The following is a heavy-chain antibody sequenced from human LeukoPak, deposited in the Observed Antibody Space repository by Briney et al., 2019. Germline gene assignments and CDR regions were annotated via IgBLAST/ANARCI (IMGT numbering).Heavy chain of an antibody. J-gene: IGHJ4*02. CDR1: GITVNISY. V-gene: IGHV3-53*01. CDR3: ARGNLIGHTSSWYLFDY. Sequence: GGSLRLSCEASGITVNISYLSWVRQAPGRGLERVTVIYNSGRTFYADSVKGRFTISRDTSKNTVYLRMHNLRVEDTAMYYCARGNLIGHTSSWYLFDYWSQGSLVTVSS. CDR2: IYNSGRT. D-gene: IGHD6-13*01.